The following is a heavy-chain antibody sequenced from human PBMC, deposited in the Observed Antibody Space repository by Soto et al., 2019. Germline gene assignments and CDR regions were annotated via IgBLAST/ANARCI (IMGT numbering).Heavy chain of an antibody. CDR1: GDSLTNSDYY. CDR2: MDYSGNT. J-gene: IGHJ6*02. V-gene: IGHV4-30-4*01. CDR3: DRDGPYYYGFDV. Sequence: TLSLTCTVSGDSLTNSDYYWNCIRQSPRKVLEWLASMDYSGNTYYNPALKRRVVIXXXXSXKXLXLXXXSVTXADTALYFCDRDGPYYYGFDVWGQGTTVT.